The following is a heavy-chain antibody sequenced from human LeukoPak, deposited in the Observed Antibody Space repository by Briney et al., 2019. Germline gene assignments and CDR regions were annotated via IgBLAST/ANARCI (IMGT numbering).Heavy chain of an antibody. J-gene: IGHJ5*02. D-gene: IGHD2-2*01. CDR1: GGSFSGYY. Sequence: PSETLSLTCAVYGGSFSGYYWSWIRQPPGKGLEWIGEINHSGSTNYNPSLKSRVTISVDTSKNQFSLKLSSVTAADTAVYYCARAIQYIRCCSSNSCYRGWFDPWGQGTLVTVSS. CDR3: ARAIQYIRCCSSNSCYRGWFDP. CDR2: INHSGST. V-gene: IGHV4-34*01.